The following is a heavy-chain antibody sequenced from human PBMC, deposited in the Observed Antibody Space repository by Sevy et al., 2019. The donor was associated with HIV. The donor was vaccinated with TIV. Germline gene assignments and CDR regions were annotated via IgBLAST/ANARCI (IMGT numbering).Heavy chain of an antibody. V-gene: IGHV3-21*01. CDR3: ARTPGAYDAFDL. CDR2: ISGLSNYI. D-gene: IGHD7-27*01. CDR1: GFTFSSYS. Sequence: GGSLRLSCAASGFTFSSYSMNWVRQAPGTGLEWVSSISGLSNYIYYADSLKGRFTISRDNAKNSLYLQMNSLRAEDTAVYYCARTPGAYDAFDLWGQGTMVTASS. J-gene: IGHJ3*01.